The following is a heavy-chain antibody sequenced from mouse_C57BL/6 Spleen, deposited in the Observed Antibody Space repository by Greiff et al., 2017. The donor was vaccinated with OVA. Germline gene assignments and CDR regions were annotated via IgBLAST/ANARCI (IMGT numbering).Heavy chain of an antibody. J-gene: IGHJ4*01. CDR3: TRGEYAMDY. Sequence: EVKLVESGGGSVQPGGSMKLSCAASGFTFSDAWMDWVRQSPEKGLEWVADIRNKANNHATYYAESVKGRFTISRDDYKSSFYLQMNSLRAEDTCIYYCTRGEYAMDYWGQGTSVTVSS. CDR1: GFTFSDAW. V-gene: IGHV6-6*01. CDR2: IRNKANNHAT.